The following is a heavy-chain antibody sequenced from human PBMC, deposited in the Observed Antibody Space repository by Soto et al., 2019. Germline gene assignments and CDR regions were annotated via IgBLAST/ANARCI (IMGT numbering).Heavy chain of an antibody. CDR3: ARMYYYGSGSYPIDY. CDR1: GGTFSSYA. V-gene: IGHV1-69*13. J-gene: IGHJ4*02. D-gene: IGHD3-10*01. Sequence: PVKVSSKAPGGTFSSYANSWVRQAPGQGLEWMGGLIPIFGTANYAQKFQGRVTITADESTSTAYMELSSLRSEDTAVYYCARMYYYGSGSYPIDYWGQGALVTVSS. CDR2: LIPIFGTA.